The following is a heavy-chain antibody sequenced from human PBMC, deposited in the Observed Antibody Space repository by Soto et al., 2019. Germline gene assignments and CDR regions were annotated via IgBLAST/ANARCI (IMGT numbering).Heavy chain of an antibody. V-gene: IGHV3-7*03. J-gene: IGHJ4*02. Sequence: EVQLVESGGGLVQPGGSLRLSCLASGFTFSNYWMTWVRQAPGKGLEWVANIKQDGSQKYYVDSVKGQFTISRDNAKNSVYLQINSLRAEDTAVYYCARIGYSSSSLDYWGQGTLVTVSS. CDR1: GFTFSNYW. D-gene: IGHD6-13*01. CDR3: ARIGYSSSSLDY. CDR2: IKQDGSQK.